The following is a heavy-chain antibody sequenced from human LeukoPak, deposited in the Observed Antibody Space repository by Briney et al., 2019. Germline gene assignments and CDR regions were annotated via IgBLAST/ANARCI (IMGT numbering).Heavy chain of an antibody. D-gene: IGHD3-9*01. CDR3: ARDRYFDWLWFDY. J-gene: IGHJ4*02. V-gene: IGHV3-21*01. Sequence: PGGSLRLSCVASGFTFSSYSMNWVRQAPGKGLEWVSSISSSSSYIYYADSVKGRFTISRDNAKNSLYLQMNSLRAEDTAVYYCARDRYFDWLWFDYWGQGTLVTVSS. CDR1: GFTFSSYS. CDR2: ISSSSSYI.